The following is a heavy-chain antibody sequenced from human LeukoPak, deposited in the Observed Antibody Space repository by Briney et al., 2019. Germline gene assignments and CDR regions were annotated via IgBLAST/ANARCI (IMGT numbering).Heavy chain of an antibody. CDR2: VSSDESKK. CDR3: VLGHYGGLFDN. D-gene: IGHD4-23*01. V-gene: IGHV3-30-3*01. CDR1: GFTFTRYD. J-gene: IGHJ4*02. Sequence: PGRSLRLSCVASGFTFTRYDMHWVREAPGKGLEWVAIVSSDESKKDYANPVKGRFTIARDNSQNTLFVQMNSLRVEDTAVYYCVLGHYGGLFDNWGQGALVTVSS.